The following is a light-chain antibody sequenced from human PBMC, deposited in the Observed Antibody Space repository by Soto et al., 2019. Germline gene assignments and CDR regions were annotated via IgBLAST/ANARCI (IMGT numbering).Light chain of an antibody. Sequence: SALTQPASVSGFPGQSITISCTGTKNDVGLYDYVSWYQQHPGEAPKLMIYGVTNRPSGVSNRFSGSKSGNTASLTISGLQAEDEADYYCSSYAGSSNVFGTGTKVTVL. V-gene: IGLV2-14*01. CDR1: KNDVGLYDY. J-gene: IGLJ1*01. CDR3: SSYAGSSNV. CDR2: GVT.